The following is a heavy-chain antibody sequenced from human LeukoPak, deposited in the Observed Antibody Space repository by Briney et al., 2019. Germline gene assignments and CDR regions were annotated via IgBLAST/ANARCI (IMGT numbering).Heavy chain of an antibody. J-gene: IGHJ4*02. CDR1: GGSISSYY. V-gene: IGHV4-59*01. D-gene: IGHD6-6*01. Sequence: SETLSLTCTVSGGSISSYYWSWIRQPPGKGLEWIGYIYYSGSTSYNPSLKSRVTISVDTSKNQFSLKLSSVTAADTAVYYCAREYSSSSEGFDYWGQGTLVTVSS. CDR3: AREYSSSSEGFDY. CDR2: IYYSGST.